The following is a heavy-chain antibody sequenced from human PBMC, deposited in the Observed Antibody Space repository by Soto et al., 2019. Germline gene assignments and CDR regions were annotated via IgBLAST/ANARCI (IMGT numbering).Heavy chain of an antibody. V-gene: IGHV1-18*01. J-gene: IGHJ5*01. D-gene: IGHD5-12*01. CDR3: ARDLKYLRVLGNWFHS. CDR2: ISTYNANT. Sequence: ASVKVSCKASGYIFSNYGISWVRRAPGQGLEWMGWISTYNANTYYAQKLQGRVTMTTDTSTNTAYMELRSLRSDDTAVYFCARDLKYLRVLGNWFHSWGKGTPVTVSS. CDR1: GYIFSNYG.